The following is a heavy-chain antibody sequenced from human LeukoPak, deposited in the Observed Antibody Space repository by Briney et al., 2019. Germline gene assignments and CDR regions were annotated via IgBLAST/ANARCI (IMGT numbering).Heavy chain of an antibody. V-gene: IGHV3-21*01. Sequence: PGGSLRLSCAASGFTFSSYNMNWVRQAPGKGLEWVSSISSSSSYIYYADSVKGRFTISRDNAKNSLCLQMNSLRAEDTAVYYCASPGGWSQPFDYWGQGTLVTVSS. J-gene: IGHJ4*02. CDR3: ASPGGWSQPFDY. CDR2: ISSSSSYI. D-gene: IGHD6-19*01. CDR1: GFTFSSYN.